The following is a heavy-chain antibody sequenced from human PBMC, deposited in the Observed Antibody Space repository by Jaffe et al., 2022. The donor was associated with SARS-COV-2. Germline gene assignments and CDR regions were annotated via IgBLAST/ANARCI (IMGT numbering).Heavy chain of an antibody. V-gene: IGHV3-48*02. Sequence: EVQLVESGGGLVQPGGSLRLSCAATGFTFSTYNMNWVRQTPGKGLEWISYISSSSHTIYYVDSVKGRFTISRDNGKRSLYLQMDSLRDEDTAVYYCATRGQKTYTYFDYWGQGALVTVSS. D-gene: IGHD2-2*02. CDR2: ISSSSHTI. J-gene: IGHJ4*02. CDR1: GFTFSTYN. CDR3: ATRGQKTYTYFDY.